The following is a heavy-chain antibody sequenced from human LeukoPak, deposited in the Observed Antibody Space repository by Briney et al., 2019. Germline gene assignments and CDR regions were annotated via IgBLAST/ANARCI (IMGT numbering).Heavy chain of an antibody. J-gene: IGHJ4*02. D-gene: IGHD1-7*01. V-gene: IGHV3-33*01. Sequence: GGSLRLSCAASGFTFSTCGMHWVRQAPGKGLEWVAVVYYDGGNKYYGDSVKGRFTISRDNPKKMLYLQMNGLRAEDTAVYYCATYNPLTKTTRWWGQGTLVTVSS. CDR3: ATYNPLTKTTRW. CDR2: VYYDGGNK. CDR1: GFTFSTCG.